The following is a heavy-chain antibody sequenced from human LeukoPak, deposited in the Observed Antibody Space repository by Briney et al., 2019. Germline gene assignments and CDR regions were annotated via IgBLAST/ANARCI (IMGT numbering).Heavy chain of an antibody. CDR3: ARTPYYGSGSYYYYFDY. CDR1: GFTFSSYG. CDR2: ISSSSSYI. Sequence: PGGSLRLSCAASGFTFSSYGMNWVRQAPGKGLEWVSSISSSSSYIYYADSVKGRFTISRDNAKNSLYLQMNSLRAEDTAVYYCARTPYYGSGSYYYYFDYWGQGTLVTVSS. J-gene: IGHJ4*02. V-gene: IGHV3-21*01. D-gene: IGHD3-10*01.